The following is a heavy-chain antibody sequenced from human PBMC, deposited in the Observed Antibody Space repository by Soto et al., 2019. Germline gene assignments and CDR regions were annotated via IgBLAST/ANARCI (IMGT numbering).Heavy chain of an antibody. J-gene: IGHJ4*02. Sequence: SHPRTVAGGSLVDGGGRWSMIRKHPGKGLEWIGYIYYSGSTNYNPSLKSRVTISVDTSKNQFSLKLSSVTAADTAVYYCARARSESTIFGVVKGPDFDYRGQGTLVTVSS. D-gene: IGHD3-3*01. CDR2: IYYSGST. CDR1: GGSLVDGGGR. V-gene: IGHV4-61*08. CDR3: ARARSESTIFGVVKGPDFDY.